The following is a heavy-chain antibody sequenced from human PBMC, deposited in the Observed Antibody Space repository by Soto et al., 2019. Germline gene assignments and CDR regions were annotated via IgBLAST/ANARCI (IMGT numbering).Heavy chain of an antibody. CDR1: GFTFSSYA. CDR2: ISGSGGST. Sequence: GGSLRLSCAASGFTFSSYAMSWVRQAPGKGLEWVSAISGSGGSTYYADSVKGRFTISRDNSKNTLYLQMNSLRAEDTAVYYCARHPYDPPYYFDYWGQGTLVTVSS. CDR3: ARHPYDPPYYFDY. V-gene: IGHV3-23*01. D-gene: IGHD3-3*01. J-gene: IGHJ4*02.